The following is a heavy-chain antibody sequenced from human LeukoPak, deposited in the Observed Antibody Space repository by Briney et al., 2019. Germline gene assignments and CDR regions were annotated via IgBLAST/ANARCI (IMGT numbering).Heavy chain of an antibody. V-gene: IGHV3-48*03. CDR3: ARQQLQLWYD. J-gene: IGHJ4*02. Sequence: PGGSLRLSCAASGFTFSSYEMNWVRQAPGKGLEWVSYISSSAATTYYADSVKGRFTISRDNAKNSLYLQMNSLRAEDTAVYYCARQQLQLWYDWGLGTLVTVSS. D-gene: IGHD5-18*01. CDR2: ISSSAATT. CDR1: GFTFSSYE.